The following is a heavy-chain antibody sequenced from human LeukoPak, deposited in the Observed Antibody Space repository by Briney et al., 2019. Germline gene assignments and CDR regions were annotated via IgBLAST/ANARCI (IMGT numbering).Heavy chain of an antibody. CDR3: ARAGITMVRGVISNYYYYYMDV. CDR1: GGSISSSSYY. CDR2: IYYSGST. J-gene: IGHJ6*03. Sequence: PSETLSLTCTVSGGSISSSSYYWGWIRQPPGKGLEWIGSIYYSGSTYYNPSLKSRVTISVDTSKNQFSLKLSSVTAADTAVYYCARAGITMVRGVISNYYYYYMDVWGKGTTVTVSS. D-gene: IGHD3-10*01. V-gene: IGHV4-39*01.